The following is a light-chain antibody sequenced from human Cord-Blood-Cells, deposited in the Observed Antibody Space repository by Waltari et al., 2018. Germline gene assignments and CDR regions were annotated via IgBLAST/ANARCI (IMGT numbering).Light chain of an antibody. CDR2: KDS. V-gene: IGLV3-27*01. J-gene: IGLJ1*01. CDR1: VLAKKY. CDR3: YSAADNNRGV. Sequence: SYELTQPSSVSVSPGQTARLTCSGDVLAKKYARWFQQKPGQAPVLVIYKDSERPSGIPERFSGSSSGTTVTLTISGAQVEDEADYYCYSAADNNRGVFGTGTKVTVL.